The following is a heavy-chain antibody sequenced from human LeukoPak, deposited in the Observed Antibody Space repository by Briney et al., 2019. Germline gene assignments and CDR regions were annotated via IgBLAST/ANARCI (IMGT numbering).Heavy chain of an antibody. CDR2: ITSSSSRT. V-gene: IGHV3-21*04. Sequence: GGSLRLSCAASGFTFSSYSMNWVRQAPGKALEWVSSITSSSSRTFYADSVKGRYTISRDNAKNSLYLQMDSLRAEDTALYYCAREDWESSGWYRWGQGTLVTVSS. D-gene: IGHD6-19*01. J-gene: IGHJ4*02. CDR3: AREDWESSGWYR. CDR1: GFTFSSYS.